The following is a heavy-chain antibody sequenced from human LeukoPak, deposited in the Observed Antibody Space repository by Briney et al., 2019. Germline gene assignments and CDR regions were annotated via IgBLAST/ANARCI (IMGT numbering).Heavy chain of an antibody. CDR1: GFTFSSYW. CDR3: ARDTDTAMGKNGY. Sequence: PGGSLRLSCAASGFTFSSYWMSWVRQAPGKGLEWVANIKQDGSEKYYGDSVKGRFTISRDNAKNSLYLQMNSLRAEDTAVYYCARDTDTAMGKNGYWGQGTLVTVAT. J-gene: IGHJ4*02. CDR2: IKQDGSEK. D-gene: IGHD5-18*01. V-gene: IGHV3-7*03.